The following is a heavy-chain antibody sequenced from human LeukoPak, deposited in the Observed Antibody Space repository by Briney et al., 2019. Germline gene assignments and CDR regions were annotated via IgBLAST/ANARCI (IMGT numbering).Heavy chain of an antibody. CDR3: ARSSLSSSWPREFFDY. J-gene: IGHJ4*02. CDR1: GYTFTSYY. CDR2: INLSGGST. Sequence: ASVKVSCKASGYTFTSYYMHWVRQAPGQGLEWMGIINLSGGSTSYAQKFQGRVTMTRDTSTSTVYMELSSLRSEDTAVYYCARSSLSSSWPREFFDYWGQGTLVTVSS. D-gene: IGHD6-13*01. V-gene: IGHV1-46*01.